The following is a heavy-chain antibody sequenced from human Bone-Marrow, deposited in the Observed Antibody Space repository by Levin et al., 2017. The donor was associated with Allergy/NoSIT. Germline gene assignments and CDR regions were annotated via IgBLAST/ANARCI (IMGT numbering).Heavy chain of an antibody. D-gene: IGHD5-12*01. V-gene: IGHV1-18*01. CDR2: ISAYNGNT. CDR3: ARTSSVIVATIGVTFGGLSPHFQHAFDI. Sequence: GASVKVSCKASGYTFTSYGISWVRQAPGQGLEWMGWISAYNGNTNYAQKLQGRVTMTTDTSTSTAYMELRSLRSDDTAVYYCARTSSVIVATIGVTFGGLSPHFQHAFDIWGQGTMVTVSS. CDR1: GYTFTSYG. J-gene: IGHJ3*02.